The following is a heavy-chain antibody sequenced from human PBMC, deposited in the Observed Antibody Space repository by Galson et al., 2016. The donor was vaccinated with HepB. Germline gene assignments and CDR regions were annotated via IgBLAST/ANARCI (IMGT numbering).Heavy chain of an antibody. J-gene: IGHJ6*02. D-gene: IGHD2-2*01. CDR1: GDSITDYY. CDR2: IHYSGNT. CDR3: ARGRLSGLCIRTDCQNYYYLGMDV. V-gene: IGHV4-59*01. Sequence: SETLSLTCSVSGDSITDYYWSWIRQPPGKGLEWIGYIHYSGNTIYNPSLKSRGIISLHPSKKQFSLNLNSLTAADTAAYYCARGRLSGLCIRTDCQNYYYLGMDVWGLGTTVIVS.